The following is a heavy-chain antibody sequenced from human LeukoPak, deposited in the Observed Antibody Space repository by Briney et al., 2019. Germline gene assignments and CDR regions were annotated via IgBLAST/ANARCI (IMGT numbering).Heavy chain of an antibody. CDR1: GYSFTSYW. D-gene: IGHD6-19*01. CDR3: ARPHSSGWYVYLY. CDR2: IYPGDSDT. Sequence: GESLKISFKGSGYSFTSYWIGWVRQMPGKGLEWMGIIYPGDSDTRYSPSFQGQVTISADKSISTAYPQWSSLKASDTAMYYCARPHSSGWYVYLYWGQGTLVTVSS. V-gene: IGHV5-51*01. J-gene: IGHJ4*02.